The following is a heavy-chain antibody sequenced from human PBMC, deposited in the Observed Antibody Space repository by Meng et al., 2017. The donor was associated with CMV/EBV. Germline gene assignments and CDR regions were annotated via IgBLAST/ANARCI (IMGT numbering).Heavy chain of an antibody. V-gene: IGHV3-20*04. CDR3: ARGFRLWRFGGVIASNLDY. J-gene: IGHJ4*02. Sequence: GESLKISCAASGFTFDDYGMSWVRQAPGKGLEWVSGINWNGGSTGYADSVKGRFTISRDNAKNSLYLQMNSLRAEDTDLYYCARGFRLWRFGGVIASNLDYWGQGTLVTVSS. CDR2: INWNGGST. CDR1: GFTFDDYG. D-gene: IGHD3-16*02.